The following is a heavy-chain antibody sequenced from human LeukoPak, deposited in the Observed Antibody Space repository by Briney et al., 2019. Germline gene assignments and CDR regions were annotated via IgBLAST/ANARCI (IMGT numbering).Heavy chain of an antibody. J-gene: IGHJ5*02. CDR1: GGSFSGYY. CDR3: ARGYCSSTSCYWGRNWFDP. Sequence: SETLSLTCAVYGGSFSGYYWSWIRQPPGKGLEWIGEINHSGSTNYNPSLKSRVTISVDTSKNQFSLKLSSVTAADTAVYYCARGYCSSTSCYWGRNWFDPWGQGTLVTVSS. V-gene: IGHV4-34*01. CDR2: INHSGST. D-gene: IGHD2-2*01.